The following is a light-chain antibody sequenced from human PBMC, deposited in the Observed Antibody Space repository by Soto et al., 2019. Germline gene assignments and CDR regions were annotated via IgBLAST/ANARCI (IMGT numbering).Light chain of an antibody. V-gene: IGLV2-14*01. CDR3: SSFTSSNTVV. CDR2: EVS. Sequence: QSVLTQPASVSGSPGQSITISCTGTSSDVGDYNYVSWYQQHPGKAPKLIIYEVSNRPSGVSNRFSGSKSGNTASLTISGLQAEDEADYYCSSFTSSNTVVFGGGTQLTVL. CDR1: SSDVGDYNY. J-gene: IGLJ2*01.